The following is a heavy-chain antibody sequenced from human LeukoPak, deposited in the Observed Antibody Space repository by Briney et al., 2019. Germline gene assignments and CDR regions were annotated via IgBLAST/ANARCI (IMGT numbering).Heavy chain of an antibody. V-gene: IGHV1-69*05. D-gene: IGHD3-22*01. CDR2: IVPIFGTA. Sequence: ASVKVSCKASGGTFSGYAISWVRQAPGQGLEWMGRIVPIFGTANYAQKFQGRVTITTDESTSTAYMELSSLRSEDTAVYYCARANSSGYYYFDAFDIWGQGTMVTVSS. CDR1: GGTFSGYA. J-gene: IGHJ3*02. CDR3: ARANSSGYYYFDAFDI.